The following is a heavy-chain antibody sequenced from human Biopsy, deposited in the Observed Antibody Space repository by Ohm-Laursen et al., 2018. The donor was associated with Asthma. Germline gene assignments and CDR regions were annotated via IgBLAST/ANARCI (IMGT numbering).Heavy chain of an antibody. J-gene: IGHJ4*02. CDR2: INPNSGGT. V-gene: IGHV1-2*06. Sequence: SVKVSCKASGYTFTGYYMHWVRQAPGQGLEWMGRINPNSGGTNYAQKFQGRVTMTRDTSISTAYMELSSLRSEDTAVYYCARRGITGTTLDYWGQGTLVTVSS. CDR3: ARRGITGTTLDY. D-gene: IGHD1-7*01. CDR1: GYTFTGYY.